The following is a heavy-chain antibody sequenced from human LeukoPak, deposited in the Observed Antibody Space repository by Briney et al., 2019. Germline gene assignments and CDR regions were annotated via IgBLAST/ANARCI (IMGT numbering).Heavy chain of an antibody. CDR2: ISGSGGST. CDR3: AKLGFGDLYYFDY. CDR1: GFTFSSYA. Sequence: GGSLRLSCAASGFTFSSYAMSWVRQAPGEGLEWVSAISGSGGSTYYADSVKGRFTISRDNSKNTLYLQMNSLRAEDTAVYYCAKLGFGDLYYFDYWGQGTLVTVSS. J-gene: IGHJ4*02. V-gene: IGHV3-23*01. D-gene: IGHD2-21*02.